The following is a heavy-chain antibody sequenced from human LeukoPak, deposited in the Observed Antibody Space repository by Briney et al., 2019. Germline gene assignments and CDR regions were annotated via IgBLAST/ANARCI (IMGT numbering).Heavy chain of an antibody. CDR2: IYSGGST. CDR1: GFTVSSNY. CDR3: ARDVSGSSSWSDFDY. J-gene: IGHJ4*02. V-gene: IGHV3-66*01. Sequence: GGSLRLSCAASGFTVSSNYMSWVRQAPGKGLEWVSVIYSGGSTFYADPVRGRFTISRDNSKNTLYLQMNSLRAEDTAVYYCARDVSGSSSWSDFDYWGQGTLVTVSS. D-gene: IGHD6-13*01.